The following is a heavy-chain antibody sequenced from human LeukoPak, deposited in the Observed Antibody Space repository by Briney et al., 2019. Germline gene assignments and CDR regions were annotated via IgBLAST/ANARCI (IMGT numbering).Heavy chain of an antibody. J-gene: IGHJ4*02. Sequence: ASVKVSCKASGYTFTGYYMHWVRQAPGQGLEWMGWINPNSGGTNYAQKFQGRVTMTRDTSISTAYMELSRLRSDDTAVYYCARVRGGRGSYYFDYWGQGTLVTVSS. CDR2: INPNSGGT. V-gene: IGHV1-2*02. D-gene: IGHD1-26*01. CDR1: GYTFTGYY. CDR3: ARVRGGRGSYYFDY.